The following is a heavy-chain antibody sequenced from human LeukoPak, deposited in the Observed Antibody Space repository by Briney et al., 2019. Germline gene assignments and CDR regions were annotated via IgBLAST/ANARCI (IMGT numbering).Heavy chain of an antibody. CDR3: APIGGYCSSTSCPPPMDV. V-gene: IGHV1-69*13. CDR1: GGTFSSYA. CDR2: IIPIFGTA. D-gene: IGHD2-2*01. J-gene: IGHJ6*03. Sequence: ASVKVSCKASGGTFSSYAISWVRQAPGQGLEWMGGIIPIFGTANYAQKFQGRVTITADESTSTAYMELSSLRSEDTAVYYCAPIGGYCSSTSCPPPMDVWGKGTTVTVSS.